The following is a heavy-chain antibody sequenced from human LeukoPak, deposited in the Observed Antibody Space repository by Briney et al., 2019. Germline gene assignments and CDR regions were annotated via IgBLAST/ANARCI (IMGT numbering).Heavy chain of an antibody. D-gene: IGHD4-17*01. J-gene: IGHJ6*03. CDR1: EFTFSSYW. CDR3: ASGLRDFYYYMDV. V-gene: IGHV3-74*01. CDR2: MNGDGSTI. Sequence: GGSLRLSCVASEFTFSSYWMYWVRQAPGKGLVCVSRMNGDGSTISYADSVKGRFTISRDNAKNTLFLQMNSLRAEDTAVYYCASGLRDFYYYMDVWGKGTTVTVSS.